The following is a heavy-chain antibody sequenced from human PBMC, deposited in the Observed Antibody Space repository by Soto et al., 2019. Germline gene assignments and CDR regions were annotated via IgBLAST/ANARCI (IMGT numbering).Heavy chain of an antibody. Sequence: GGSLRLSCAASGFTFSNAWMNWVRQAPGKGLEWVGRIKSKTDGGTTDYAAPVKGRFTISRDDSKNTLYLQMNSLKTEDTAVYYCTTGGYSSSLYGVWSRYYFDYWGQGTLVTVSS. CDR3: TTGGYSSSLYGVWSRYYFDY. V-gene: IGHV3-15*07. J-gene: IGHJ4*02. CDR1: GFTFSNAW. D-gene: IGHD6-13*01. CDR2: IKSKTDGGTT.